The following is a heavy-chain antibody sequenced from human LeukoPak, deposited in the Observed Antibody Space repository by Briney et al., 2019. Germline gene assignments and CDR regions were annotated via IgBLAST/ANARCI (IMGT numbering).Heavy chain of an antibody. V-gene: IGHV4-39*07. CDR1: GGSLSSYY. CDR3: ARVEGSGIKTPYYYYYYMDV. Sequence: SETLSLTCTVSGGSLSSYYWGWLRQPPGKGLEWIGRIYYSGSTYYNPSLKSRVTISVDTSKNQFSLKLSSVTAADTAVYYCARVEGSGIKTPYYYYYYMDVWGKGTTVTVSS. D-gene: IGHD3-10*01. J-gene: IGHJ6*03. CDR2: IYYSGST.